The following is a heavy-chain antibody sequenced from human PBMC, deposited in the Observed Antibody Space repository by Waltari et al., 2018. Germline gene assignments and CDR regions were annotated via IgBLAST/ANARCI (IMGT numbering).Heavy chain of an antibody. CDR1: GFTFNNAW. Sequence: EVQLVESGGGLVKPGGSLRLSCVASGFTFNNAWMNWVRRAPGKGLGWGGRSENKTEGGRTDYAAVVKGRFTISRDDSENTLYLQMNSLKTEDTAVYYCTRGRALFDYWGQGTLVTVSS. V-gene: IGHV3-15*07. J-gene: IGHJ4*02. CDR2: SENKTEGGRT. CDR3: TRGRALFDY.